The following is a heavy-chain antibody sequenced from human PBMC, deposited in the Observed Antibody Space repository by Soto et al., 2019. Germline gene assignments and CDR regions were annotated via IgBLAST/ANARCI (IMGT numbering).Heavy chain of an antibody. D-gene: IGHD2-2*01. Sequence: QVQLVQSGAEVKKPGSSVKVSCKASGGTFSSYAISWVRQAPGQGLEWMGGIIPIFGTANYAQKYQGTVTXTXXXSXXTAYMELSSPRSEDTAVYFCARHVPTAGYYYGLDVWGQGTTVTVSS. J-gene: IGHJ6*02. CDR2: IIPIFGTA. CDR3: ARHVPTAGYYYGLDV. CDR1: GGTFSSYA. V-gene: IGHV1-69*05.